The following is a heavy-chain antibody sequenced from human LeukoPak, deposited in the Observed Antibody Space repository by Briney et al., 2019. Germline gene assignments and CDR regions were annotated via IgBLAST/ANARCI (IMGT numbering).Heavy chain of an antibody. CDR2: IYYSGST. CDR3: ASLQYSSGWPFDY. Sequence: PSGTLSLTCAVSGGSISSSSYYWGWIRQPPGKGLEWIGSIYYSGSTYYNPSLKSRVTISVDTSKNQFSLKLSSVTAADTAVYYCASLQYSSGWPFDYWGQGTLVTVSS. J-gene: IGHJ4*02. D-gene: IGHD6-19*01. V-gene: IGHV4-39*01. CDR1: GGSISSSSYY.